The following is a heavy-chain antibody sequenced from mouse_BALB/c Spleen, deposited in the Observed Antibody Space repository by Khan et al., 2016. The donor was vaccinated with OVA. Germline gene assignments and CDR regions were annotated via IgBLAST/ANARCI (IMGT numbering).Heavy chain of an antibody. CDR3: ARVYGGDFDY. V-gene: IGHV3-2*02. D-gene: IGHD1-1*01. CDR2: ISYSGNT. CDR1: GYSITTDYA. J-gene: IGHJ2*01. Sequence: EVQLQESGPGLVKPSQSLSLTCTVTGYSITTDYAWNWIRQFPGNKLEWMGFISYSGNTKYNPSLKSRISISRDTSTNQFFLQLKSVTTEDTASYYCARVYGGDFDYWGQGTTLTVSS.